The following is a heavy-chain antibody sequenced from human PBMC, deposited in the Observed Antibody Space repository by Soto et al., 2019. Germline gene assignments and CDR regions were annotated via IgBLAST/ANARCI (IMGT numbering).Heavy chain of an antibody. V-gene: IGHV4-34*01. D-gene: IGHD3-10*01. J-gene: IGHJ6*02. Sequence: QVQLQQWGAGLLKPSETLSLTCAVYGGSFSGYYWSWIRQPPGKGLEWIGEINHSGSTNYNPSLKSRVTTSVDSSKNQFSLKLSSVTAADTAVYYCARSYGSGSYSYYYYGMDVWGQGTTVTVSS. CDR2: INHSGST. CDR3: ARSYGSGSYSYYYYGMDV. CDR1: GGSFSGYY.